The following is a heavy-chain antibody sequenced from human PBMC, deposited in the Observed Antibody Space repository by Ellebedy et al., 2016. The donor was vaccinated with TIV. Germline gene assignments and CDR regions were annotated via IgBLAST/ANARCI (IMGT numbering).Heavy chain of an antibody. J-gene: IGHJ3*01. CDR3: VRETSEGAFDV. V-gene: IGHV3-21*06. CDR2: FSSSSRNI. Sequence: GESLKISCAASGFTFTSYSMTWVRQAPGKGLEWISTFSSSSRNIFYADSVKGRFTISRDNAKSSLYLQMSSLRADDTAVHYCVRETSEGAFDVWGQGTMVTVSS. CDR1: GFTFTSYS.